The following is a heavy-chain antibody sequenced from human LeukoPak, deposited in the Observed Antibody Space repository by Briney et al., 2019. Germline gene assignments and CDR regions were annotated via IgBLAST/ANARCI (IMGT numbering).Heavy chain of an antibody. CDR1: GYISTSYA. Sequence: ASVKVSCKASGYISTSYAMHWVRQAPGQRLEWMGWINAGNGNTKYSQKFQGRVTITRDTSASTVYMELSSLRSEDTAVYYCARDIDRVFNWFDPWGQGTLVTVSS. CDR3: ARDIDRVFNWFDP. D-gene: IGHD6-13*01. J-gene: IGHJ5*02. V-gene: IGHV1-3*01. CDR2: INAGNGNT.